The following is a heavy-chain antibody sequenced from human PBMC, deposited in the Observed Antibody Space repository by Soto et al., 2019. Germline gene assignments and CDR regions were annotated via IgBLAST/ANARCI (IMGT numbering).Heavy chain of an antibody. V-gene: IGHV4-30-4*01. CDR1: GGSISSGDYY. J-gene: IGHJ4*02. CDR2: IYYSGST. Sequence: PSETVALTCTVSGGSISSGDYYWDWIRQPPGKGLEWIGYIYYSGSTYYNPSLKSRVTISVDTSKNQFSLKLSSVTAADTAVYYCARDSYDSSGSSGYSFDYWGQGTLVTVSS. D-gene: IGHD3-22*01. CDR3: ARDSYDSSGSSGYSFDY.